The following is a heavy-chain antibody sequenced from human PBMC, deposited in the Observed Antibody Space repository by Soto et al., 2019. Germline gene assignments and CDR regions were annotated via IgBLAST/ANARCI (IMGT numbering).Heavy chain of an antibody. V-gene: IGHV1-18*04. Sequence: GASVKVSCKASGYTFTGYGISWMRQAPGQGLEWMGRISGYNGDTNYAPKVQGRVTMTSDKSTSTAYMELRSLTSDDTAVYYCGRSNYYDSLDHWGKGTLVTVSS. J-gene: IGHJ4*02. D-gene: IGHD3-22*01. CDR1: GYTFTGYG. CDR3: GRSNYYDSLDH. CDR2: ISGYNGDT.